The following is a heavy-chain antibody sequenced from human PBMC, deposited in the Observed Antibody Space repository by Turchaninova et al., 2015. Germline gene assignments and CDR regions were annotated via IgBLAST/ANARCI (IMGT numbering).Heavy chain of an antibody. V-gene: IGHV3-21*01. J-gene: IGHJ5*02. D-gene: IGHD3-3*01. Sequence: GGSLRLSCTASGLTFSGYSVNWVRQAPGKGLEWVSSISHSSNYKYYADTVNGRFTISRDNAKNSLYLQMDNLGAEDTAVYYCARCLRSRYNVRCHLNWFDPWGQGTLVIVSS. CDR2: ISHSSNYK. CDR1: GLTFSGYS. CDR3: ARCLRSRYNVRCHLNWFDP.